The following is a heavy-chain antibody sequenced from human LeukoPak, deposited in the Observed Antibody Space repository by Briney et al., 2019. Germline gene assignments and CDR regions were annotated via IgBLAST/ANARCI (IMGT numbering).Heavy chain of an antibody. V-gene: IGHV3-53*01. CDR1: GFTVSSNY. Sequence: PGGSLRLSCAASGFTVSSNYMSWVRQAPGKGLEWVSVIYSGGSTYYADSVKGRFTISRDNSKNTLYLQMNSLRVEDTAVYYCAREVRGHYFDYWGQGTLVTVSS. J-gene: IGHJ4*02. CDR2: IYSGGST. D-gene: IGHD3-10*01. CDR3: AREVRGHYFDY.